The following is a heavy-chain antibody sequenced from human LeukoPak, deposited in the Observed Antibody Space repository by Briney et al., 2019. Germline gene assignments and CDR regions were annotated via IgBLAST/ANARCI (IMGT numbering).Heavy chain of an antibody. CDR1: GYTLTELS. CDR2: FDPEDGET. J-gene: IGHJ4*02. D-gene: IGHD3-10*01. CDR3: ATGTSKRMVRGVIIGDVFDY. V-gene: IGHV1-24*01. Sequence: ASVKVSCKVSGYTLTELSMHWVRQAPGKGLEWRGGFDPEDGETIYAQKFQGRVTMTEDTSTDTAYMELSSLRSEDTAVYYCATGTSKRMVRGVIIGDVFDYWGQGTLVTVSS.